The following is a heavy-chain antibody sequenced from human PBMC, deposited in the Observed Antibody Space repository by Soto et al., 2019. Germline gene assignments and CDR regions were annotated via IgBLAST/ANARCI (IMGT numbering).Heavy chain of an antibody. D-gene: IGHD3-3*01. J-gene: IGHJ5*02. CDR1: GGSFSGYY. CDR3: ARRSVVTIFGVGAPSWFDP. V-gene: IGHV4-34*01. CDR2: INHSGST. Sequence: SETLSLTCAVYGGSFSGYYWSWIRQPPGKGLEWIGEINHSGSTNYNPSLKSRVTISVDTSKNQFSLKLSSVTAADTAVYYCARRSVVTIFGVGAPSWFDPWGQGTLVTVSS.